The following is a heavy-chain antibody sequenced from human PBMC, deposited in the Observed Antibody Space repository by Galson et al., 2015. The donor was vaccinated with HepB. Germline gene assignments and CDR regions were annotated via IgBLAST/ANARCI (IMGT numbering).Heavy chain of an antibody. Sequence: LRLSCAASGFTFSSYAMHWVRQAPGKGLEWVAVISYDGSIKWYADSVKGRITIARDNSRSTLYLQINSLRPDDTAVYYCARDRVEQWLENHFDYWGQGTLVTVSS. CDR1: GFTFSSYA. D-gene: IGHD6-19*01. CDR3: ARDRVEQWLENHFDY. CDR2: ISYDGSIK. J-gene: IGHJ4*02. V-gene: IGHV3-30*04.